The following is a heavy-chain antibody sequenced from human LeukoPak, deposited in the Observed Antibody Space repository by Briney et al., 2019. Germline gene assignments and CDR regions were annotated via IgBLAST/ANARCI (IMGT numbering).Heavy chain of an antibody. J-gene: IGHJ6*02. CDR2: IYYSGST. CDR1: GGSFSGYY. V-gene: IGHV4-59*01. CDR3: ARSFYGSGSYFGRSYYYYGMDV. D-gene: IGHD3-10*01. Sequence: SETLSLTCAVYGGSFSGYYWSWLRQPPEKGLEGIGYIYYSGSTNYNPSLKSRVTISVDTSKNQFSLKLSSVTAADTAVYYCARSFYGSGSYFGRSYYYYGMDVWGQGTTVTVSS.